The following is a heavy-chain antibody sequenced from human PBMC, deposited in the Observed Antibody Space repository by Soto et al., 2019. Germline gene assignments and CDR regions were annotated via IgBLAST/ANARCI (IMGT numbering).Heavy chain of an antibody. CDR3: ARGRLDQTYYYHYMDV. D-gene: IGHD6-25*01. CDR2: MNPNSGNT. V-gene: IGHV1-8*01. CDR1: GYTFTSYD. Sequence: ASVKVSCKASGYTFTSYDSNWVRQATGQGLEWMGWMNPNSGNTGYAQKFQGRVTMTRNTSISTAYMELSSLRSEDTAVYYCARGRLDQTYYYHYMDVWGKGTRVTVSS. J-gene: IGHJ6*03.